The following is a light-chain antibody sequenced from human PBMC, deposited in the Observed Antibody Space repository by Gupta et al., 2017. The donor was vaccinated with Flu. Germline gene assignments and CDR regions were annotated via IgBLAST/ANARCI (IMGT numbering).Light chain of an antibody. J-gene: IGLJ2*01. CDR3: PACNSGSVV. CDR1: QLGEKL. CDR2: QDK. V-gene: IGLV3-1*01. Sequence: SFDLTQPPSVSVSPGHTATITCSGHQLGEKLVNWDQHRPGRHRLVIKYQDKKRAAGRPELSFATNSANTATPTISGTQAVDDDYYFYPACNSGSVVFGGGTKLTVL.